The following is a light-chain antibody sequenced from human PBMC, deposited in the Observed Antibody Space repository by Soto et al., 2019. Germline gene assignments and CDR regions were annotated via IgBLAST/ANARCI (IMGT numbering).Light chain of an antibody. J-gene: IGKJ4*01. CDR3: QQYNNWPPAT. CDR1: HSISSN. Sequence: DIVMTQSPATLSVSPGERATLSCRASHSISSNLAWYQQKPGQAPRLLIYGASTRATGIPARFSGSGSGTEFTLSISSLQSEDFAVYYCQQYNNWPPATFAGGTKVEIK. V-gene: IGKV3-15*01. CDR2: GAS.